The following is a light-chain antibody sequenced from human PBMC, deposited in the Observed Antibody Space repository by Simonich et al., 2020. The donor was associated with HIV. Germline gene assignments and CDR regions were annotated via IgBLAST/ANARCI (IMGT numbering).Light chain of an antibody. CDR1: QGISSY. CDR2: AAS. J-gene: IGKJ4*01. CDR3: QQFNSFPLT. V-gene: IGKV1-8*01. Sequence: AIRMTQSPSSLSASTGDRVTITCRASQGISSYLAWYQQKPGKAPKLLIYAASTLQSGVPSRFSGSGSGTDFTLTISCLQPEDFATYYCQQFNSFPLTFGGGTEVEIK.